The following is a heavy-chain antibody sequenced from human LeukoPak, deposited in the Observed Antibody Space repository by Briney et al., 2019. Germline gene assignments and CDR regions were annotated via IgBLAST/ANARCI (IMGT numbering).Heavy chain of an antibody. CDR2: IIPNSGGT. CDR3: AFSVGATMGFDY. J-gene: IGHJ4*02. CDR1: GYTFTGYY. V-gene: IGHV1-2*02. D-gene: IGHD1-26*01. Sequence: ASVKVSCKASGYTFTGYYMHWVRQAPGQGLEWMGWIIPNSGGTNYAQKFQGRVTMARDTSISTAYMELSRLRSDDTAVYYCAFSVGATMGFDYWGQGTLVTVSS.